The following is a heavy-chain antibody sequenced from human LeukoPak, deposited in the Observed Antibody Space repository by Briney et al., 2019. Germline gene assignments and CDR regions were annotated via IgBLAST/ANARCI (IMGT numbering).Heavy chain of an antibody. CDR3: AGFLINYYDNSYDAFDI. CDR2: IYYSGST. J-gene: IGHJ3*02. CDR1: GDSISSYY. D-gene: IGHD3-22*01. V-gene: IGHV4-59*01. Sequence: PSETLFLTCTVPGDSISSYYWSWIRQPPGKGLEWIGYIYYSGSTNYNPSLKSRVTISVDTSKNQFSLKLSSVTAADTAVYYCAGFLINYYDNSYDAFDIWGQGTMVTVSS.